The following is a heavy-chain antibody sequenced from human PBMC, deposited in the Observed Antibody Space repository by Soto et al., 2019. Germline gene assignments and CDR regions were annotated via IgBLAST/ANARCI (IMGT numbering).Heavy chain of an antibody. CDR3: AREGASGSHIGY. CDR2: IIPIFGTA. Sequence: QVQLVQSGAEVNKPGSSVKVSCKASGGTFSSYAISWLRLDPGQGLEWMGGIIPIFGTANYAQKVQGRVTITADESTSTAYMEPGSLRSEDTAVDCCAREGASGSHIGYWGQGTLVTVSS. V-gene: IGHV1-69*01. J-gene: IGHJ4*02. CDR1: GGTFSSYA. D-gene: IGHD3-22*01.